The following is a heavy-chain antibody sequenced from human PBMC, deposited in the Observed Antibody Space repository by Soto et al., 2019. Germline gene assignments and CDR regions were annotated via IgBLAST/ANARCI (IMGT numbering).Heavy chain of an antibody. D-gene: IGHD6-13*01. Sequence: QVQLVESGGGVVQPGRSLRLSCAASGFTFNNYGMHWVRQAPGKGLGWLAVIWNDGSNNYYANSVKGRFTISRDNSKNTLYLQMSSLRAEDTAVYYCARRQIPPPTRGAANARGGMDVWGQGTTVTVSS. CDR1: GFTFNNYG. J-gene: IGHJ6*02. CDR3: ARRQIPPPTRGAANARGGMDV. CDR2: IWNDGSNN. V-gene: IGHV3-33*01.